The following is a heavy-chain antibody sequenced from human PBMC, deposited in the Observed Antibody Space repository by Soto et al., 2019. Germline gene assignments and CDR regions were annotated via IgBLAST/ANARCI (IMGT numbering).Heavy chain of an antibody. CDR3: ARHAGRWYPTTGAGEFDY. J-gene: IGHJ4*02. CDR1: GGSISSYY. V-gene: IGHV4-59*08. CDR2: IYYSGST. Sequence: QVQLQESGPGLVKPSETLSLTCTVSGGSISSYYWSWIRQPPGKGLEWIGYIYYSGSTKYNPSLKSRVTISVDTSKNQFSLKLSSVTAADTAVYYCARHAGRWYPTTGAGEFDYWGQGTLVTVSS. D-gene: IGHD6-13*01.